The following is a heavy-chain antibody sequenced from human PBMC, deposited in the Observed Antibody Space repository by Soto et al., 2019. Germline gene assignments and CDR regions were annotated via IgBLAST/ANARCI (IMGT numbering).Heavy chain of an antibody. CDR3: ARGNGYCISTSCSIGRFDP. J-gene: IGHJ5*02. Sequence: QVQLVESGGGVVQPGRSLRLSCAASGFTFSSYAMHWVRQAPGKGLEWVAVISYDGSNKYYADSVKGRFTISRDNSKNXLXXQMSSLRAEDTAVYYCARGNGYCISTSCSIGRFDPWGQGTLVTVSS. V-gene: IGHV3-30-3*01. CDR2: ISYDGSNK. D-gene: IGHD2-2*01. CDR1: GFTFSSYA.